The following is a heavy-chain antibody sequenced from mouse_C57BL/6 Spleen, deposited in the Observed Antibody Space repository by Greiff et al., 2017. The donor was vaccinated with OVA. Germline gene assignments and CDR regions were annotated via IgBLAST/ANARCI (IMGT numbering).Heavy chain of an antibody. D-gene: IGHD3-2*02. J-gene: IGHJ3*01. CDR3: ASPLDSSGFAWFAY. V-gene: IGHV1-82*01. CDR1: GYAFSSSW. Sequence: VQLQQSGPELVKPGASVKISCKASGYAFSSSWMNWVKQRPGTGLEWIGRIYPGDGDTNYNGKFKGKATLTADKSSSTAYMQLSSLTSEDSAVYFCASPLDSSGFAWFAYWGQGTLVTVAA. CDR2: IYPGDGDT.